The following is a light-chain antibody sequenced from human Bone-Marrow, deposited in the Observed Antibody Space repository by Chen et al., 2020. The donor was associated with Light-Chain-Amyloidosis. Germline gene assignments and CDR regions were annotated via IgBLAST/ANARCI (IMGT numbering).Light chain of an antibody. CDR2: DDS. CDR1: NIGSTS. Sequence: SCVLTQPYYVSVAPGQTATNACGGNNIGSTSAHWYQQTPGQAPLLVVDDDSDRPSGIPARLSGSNSGNTATLTISRVEAGDEADYYCQVWDRSSDRPVFGGGTKLTVL. V-gene: IGLV3-21*02. J-gene: IGLJ3*02. CDR3: QVWDRSSDRPV.